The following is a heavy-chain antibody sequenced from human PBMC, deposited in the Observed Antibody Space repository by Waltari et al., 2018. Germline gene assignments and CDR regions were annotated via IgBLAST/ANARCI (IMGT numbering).Heavy chain of an antibody. CDR1: GFTFGRYW. J-gene: IGHJ4*02. CDR3: ARWGYSSSWDV. Sequence: EVQLVASGGGLVQPGGSLRLSCAASGFTFGRYWMSWVRQAPGKGLEWVANRKQDGSEKYYVDSVKGRFTISRDNAKNSLYLQMNSLRAEDTAVYYCARWGYSSSWDVWGQGTLVTVSA. CDR2: RKQDGSEK. D-gene: IGHD6-13*01. V-gene: IGHV3-7*01.